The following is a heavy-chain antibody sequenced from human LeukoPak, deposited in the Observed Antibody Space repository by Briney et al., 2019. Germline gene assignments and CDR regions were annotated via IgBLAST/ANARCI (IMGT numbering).Heavy chain of an antibody. V-gene: IGHV1-18*01. D-gene: IGHD3-10*01. CDR1: GYTFTSYD. Sequence: ASVKVSCKASGYTFTSYDINWVRQAPGQGLEWMGWISAYNGNTNYAQKLQGRVTMTTDTSTSTAYMELRSLRSDDTAVYYCARDRIPTGKRGGAFDIWGQGTMVTVSS. J-gene: IGHJ3*02. CDR3: ARDRIPTGKRGGAFDI. CDR2: ISAYNGNT.